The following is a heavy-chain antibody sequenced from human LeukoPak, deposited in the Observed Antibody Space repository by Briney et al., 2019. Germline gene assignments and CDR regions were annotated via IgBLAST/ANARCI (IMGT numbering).Heavy chain of an antibody. CDR3: ATMNVDTAMVSYYFDY. Sequence: GGSLRLSCAASGFTVSSNYMTWVRQAPGKGLEWVSVIYSGVSTYYADSVKGRFTISRDNSKNTLYLQMNSLRAEDTAVYYCATMNVDTAMVSYYFDYWGQGTLVTVSS. D-gene: IGHD5-18*01. CDR2: IYSGVST. CDR1: GFTVSSNY. V-gene: IGHV3-66*01. J-gene: IGHJ4*02.